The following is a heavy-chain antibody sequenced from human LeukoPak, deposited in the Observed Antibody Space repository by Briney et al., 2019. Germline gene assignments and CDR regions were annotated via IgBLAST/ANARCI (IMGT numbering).Heavy chain of an antibody. Sequence: ASVKVSCKASGHTFTSYGISWVRQAPGQGLEWMGWISPYNGNTNYAQKSQGRVTMTTDTSTSTAYMELRSLRSDDTAVYYCARDATETYYDFWRGYYTWFDYWGQGTLVTVSS. J-gene: IGHJ4*02. CDR2: ISPYNGNT. CDR3: ARDATETYYDFWRGYYTWFDY. CDR1: GHTFTSYG. D-gene: IGHD3-3*01. V-gene: IGHV1-18*01.